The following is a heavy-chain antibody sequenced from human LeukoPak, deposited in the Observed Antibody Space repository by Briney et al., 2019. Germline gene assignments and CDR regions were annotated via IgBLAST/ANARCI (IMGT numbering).Heavy chain of an antibody. CDR1: GFTFSSYG. CDR2: IRYDGSNK. J-gene: IGHJ4*02. V-gene: IGHV3-30*02. CDR3: AKGGFATAEDRGIGYCSSTSCPSSLDY. D-gene: IGHD2-2*01. Sequence: GGSLRLSCAASGFTFSSYGMHWVRQAPGKGLEWVAFIRYDGSNKYYADSVKGRFTISRDNSKNTLYLQMNSLRAEDTAVYYCAKGGFATAEDRGIGYCSSTSCPSSLDYWGQGTLVTVSS.